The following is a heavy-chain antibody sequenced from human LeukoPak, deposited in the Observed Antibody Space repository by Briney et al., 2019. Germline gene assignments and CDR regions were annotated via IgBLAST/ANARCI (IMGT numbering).Heavy chain of an antibody. CDR3: ARVASGSSWYSWWFDP. CDR2: ISSSGSTI. V-gene: IGHV3-11*01. D-gene: IGHD6-13*01. J-gene: IGHJ5*02. Sequence: GGSLRLSCAASGFTFSDYYMSWIRQAPGKRLEWVSYISSSGSTIYYADSVKGRFTISRDNAKNSLYLQMNSLRAEDTAVYYCARVASGSSWYSWWFDPWGQGTLVTVSS. CDR1: GFTFSDYY.